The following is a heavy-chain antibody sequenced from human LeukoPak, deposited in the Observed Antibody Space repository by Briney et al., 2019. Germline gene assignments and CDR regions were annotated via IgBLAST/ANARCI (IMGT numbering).Heavy chain of an antibody. J-gene: IGHJ4*02. V-gene: IGHV3-9*01. D-gene: IGHD6-13*01. CDR1: GFTFDDYA. CDR2: ISWNSGSI. CDR3: AKEHVYSSIDY. Sequence: PGRSLRLSCAASGFTFDDYAMHWVRQAPGKGLEWVSGISWNSGSIGYADSVKGRFTISRDNAKNSLYLQMNSLRAEDTAVYYCAKEHVYSSIDYWGQGTLVTVSS.